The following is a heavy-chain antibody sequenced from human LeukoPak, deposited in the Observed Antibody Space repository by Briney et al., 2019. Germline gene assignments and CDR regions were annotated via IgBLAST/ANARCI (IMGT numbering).Heavy chain of an antibody. Sequence: GGSLRLSCAASGFTFSSFGMSWVRQAPGKGLEWVSAITGTSGGTYYADSVKGRFTISRDNSKNTLYLQMNSLRAEDTAVYYCAKLRSSSWLDHWGQGTLVTVSS. CDR3: AKLRSSSWLDH. J-gene: IGHJ4*02. V-gene: IGHV3-23*01. D-gene: IGHD6-13*01. CDR2: ITGTSGGT. CDR1: GFTFSSFG.